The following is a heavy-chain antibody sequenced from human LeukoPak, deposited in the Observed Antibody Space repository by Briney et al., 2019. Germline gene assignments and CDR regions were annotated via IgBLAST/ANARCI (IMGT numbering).Heavy chain of an antibody. CDR2: IIAIFGTA. J-gene: IGHJ6*03. Sequence: ASVKVSGKGSVGTCSSYAISWVRQAPGQGLEWMGGIIAIFGTANYAQKFQGRVTITADESTSTAYMELSSLRSADTAVYYCARGGYTAMPKYYYMDVWGKGTTVTVSS. V-gene: IGHV1-69*13. CDR1: VGTCSSYA. CDR3: ARGGYTAMPKYYYMDV. D-gene: IGHD5-18*01.